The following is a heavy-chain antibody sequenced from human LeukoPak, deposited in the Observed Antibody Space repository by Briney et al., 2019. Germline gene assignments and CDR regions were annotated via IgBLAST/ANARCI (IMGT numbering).Heavy chain of an antibody. CDR1: GFTFSKYG. Sequence: GGSLRLSCVASGFTFSKYGMHWVRQAPGKGLEWLAIIWYDGHNKYYADSVKCRFTSSRDNSKNTLFLEMTDLRAEDTAVYYCAREWGLIAVAGGPGYWGQGALVTVSS. CDR3: AREWGLIAVAGGPGY. CDR2: IWYDGHNK. J-gene: IGHJ4*02. D-gene: IGHD6-19*01. V-gene: IGHV3-33*01.